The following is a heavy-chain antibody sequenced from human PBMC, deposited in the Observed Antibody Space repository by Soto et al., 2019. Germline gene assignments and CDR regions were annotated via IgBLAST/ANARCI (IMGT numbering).Heavy chain of an antibody. J-gene: IGHJ4*02. Sequence: PGGSLRLSCAASGFTFSDYYMSWIRQAPGKGLEWVSYISSSGSTIYYADSVKGRFTISRDNAKNSLYLQMNSLRAEDTAVYYCARNRYFDWPKRYYFDYWGQGTLVTVSS. CDR1: GFTFSDYY. CDR2: ISSSGSTI. CDR3: ARNRYFDWPKRYYFDY. D-gene: IGHD3-9*01. V-gene: IGHV3-11*01.